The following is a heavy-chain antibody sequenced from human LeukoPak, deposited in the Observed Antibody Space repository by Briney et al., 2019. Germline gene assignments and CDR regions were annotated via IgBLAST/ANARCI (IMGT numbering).Heavy chain of an antibody. V-gene: IGHV4-59*01. CDR3: ATLPFGGPRRVFDY. J-gene: IGHJ4*02. Sequence: SETLSLTCTVSGGSISSYYWSWIRQPPGKGLEWIGYIYYSGSTNYNPSLKSRVDISVDTSRNQFSLKLSSVTAADTAVYYCATLPFGGPRRVFDYWGQGIPVTVSS. CDR1: GGSISSYY. D-gene: IGHD3-16*01. CDR2: IYYSGST.